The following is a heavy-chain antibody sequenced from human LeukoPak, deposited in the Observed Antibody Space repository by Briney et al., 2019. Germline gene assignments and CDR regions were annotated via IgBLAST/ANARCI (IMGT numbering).Heavy chain of an antibody. Sequence: ASVKVSCKASGYTFTGYYMHWVRQAPGQGLEWMGWINPNSGGTNYAQKFQGRVTMTRDTSISTTYMELSRLRSDDTAVYYCARDVYCSGGSCYPQWFDPWGQGTLVTVSS. J-gene: IGHJ5*02. V-gene: IGHV1-2*02. CDR2: INPNSGGT. CDR3: ARDVYCSGGSCYPQWFDP. CDR1: GYTFTGYY. D-gene: IGHD2-15*01.